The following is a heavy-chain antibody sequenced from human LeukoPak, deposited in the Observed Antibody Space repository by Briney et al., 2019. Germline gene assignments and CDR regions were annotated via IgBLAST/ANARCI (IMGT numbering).Heavy chain of an antibody. CDR2: IYYSGST. J-gene: IGHJ3*02. CDR3: ARTYTYDFWSGYYRDDAFDI. Sequence: SETLSLTCTVSGGSISSYYWSWIRQPPGKGLEWIGYIYYSGSTHYNPSLKSRVTISVDTSKNQFSLKLSSVTAADTAVYYCARTYTYDFWSGYYRDDAFDIWGQGTMVTVSS. CDR1: GGSISSYY. V-gene: IGHV4-59*01. D-gene: IGHD3-3*01.